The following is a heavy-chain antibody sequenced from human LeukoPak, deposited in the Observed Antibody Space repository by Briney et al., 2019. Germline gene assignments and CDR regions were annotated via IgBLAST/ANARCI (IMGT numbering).Heavy chain of an antibody. J-gene: IGHJ4*02. CDR1: GFTFSDYY. V-gene: IGHV3-11*04. CDR3: ARDRYYDSSGCSLY. Sequence: GGSLRLSCAASGFTFSDYYMSWIRQAPGKGLEWVSYISSSGNSIYYADSVKGRITISGDNAKNSLYLQMNSLRAEDTAVYYCARDRYYDSSGCSLYWGQGTLVTVSS. CDR2: ISSSGNSI. D-gene: IGHD3-22*01.